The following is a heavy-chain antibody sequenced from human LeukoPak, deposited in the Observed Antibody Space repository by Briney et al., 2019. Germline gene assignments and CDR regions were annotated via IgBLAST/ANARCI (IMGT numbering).Heavy chain of an antibody. CDR3: ARGPVYHYYMDV. Sequence: GGSLRLSCEASGFTFSIYWMHWVRLVPGQGLVWVSQINSDETSSTYADSVKGRFTISRDNAKNTLYLQMNSLRAEDTAVYYCARGPVYHYYMDVWGKGTTVNVSS. CDR1: GFTFSIYW. V-gene: IGHV3-74*01. CDR2: INSDETSS. J-gene: IGHJ6*03.